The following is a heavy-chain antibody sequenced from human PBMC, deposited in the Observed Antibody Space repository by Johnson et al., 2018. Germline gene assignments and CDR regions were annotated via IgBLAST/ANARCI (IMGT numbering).Heavy chain of an antibody. D-gene: IGHD5-24*01. CDR1: GFTFSSYD. CDR3: AREEGYGVRYYYYGMDV. CDR2: IGTAGDT. J-gene: IGHJ6*02. V-gene: IGHV3-13*01. Sequence: VQLVESGGGLVQPGGSLRLSCAASGFTFSSYDMHWVRQATGKGLEWVSAIGTAGDTYYPGSVKGRFTISRENAKNSLYLQMNSLRAGDTAVYYCAREEGYGVRYYYYGMDVWGQGTTVTVSS.